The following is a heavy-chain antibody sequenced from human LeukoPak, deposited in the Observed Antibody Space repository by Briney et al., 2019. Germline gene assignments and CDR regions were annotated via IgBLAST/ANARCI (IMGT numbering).Heavy chain of an antibody. Sequence: GASVKVSCKASGYTFTSYDINWVRQATGQGLEWMGWMNPNSGNTGYAQEFQGRVTMTRNTSISTAYMELSSLRSEDTAVYYCAREAGLSQQLVSTWIWRYYYYGMDVWGQGTTVTVSS. D-gene: IGHD6-13*01. CDR2: MNPNSGNT. J-gene: IGHJ6*02. V-gene: IGHV1-8*01. CDR1: GYTFTSYD. CDR3: AREAGLSQQLVSTWIWRYYYYGMDV.